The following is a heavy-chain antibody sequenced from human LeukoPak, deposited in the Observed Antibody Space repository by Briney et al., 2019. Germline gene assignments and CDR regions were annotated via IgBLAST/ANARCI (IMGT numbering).Heavy chain of an antibody. D-gene: IGHD3-10*01. Sequence: SETLSLTCTVSGGSISIYYWNWIRQPPGRGLEWIGYIYNSGSSTIYDPSLKSRVTISVDTSKNQFSLRLSSVTAADTAVYFCVRDRELTYWGQGTLVTVSS. CDR2: IYNSGSST. CDR3: VRDRELTY. CDR1: GGSISIYY. J-gene: IGHJ4*02. V-gene: IGHV4-59*01.